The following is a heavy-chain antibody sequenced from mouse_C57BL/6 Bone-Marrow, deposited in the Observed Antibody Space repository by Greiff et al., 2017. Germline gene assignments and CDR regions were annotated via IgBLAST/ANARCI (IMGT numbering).Heavy chain of an antibody. CDR3: ARKGTTVVADAMDY. J-gene: IGHJ4*01. D-gene: IGHD1-1*01. V-gene: IGHV1-52*01. CDR2: IDPSDSET. Sequence: VQLQQPGAELVRPGSSVKLSCKASGYTFTSYWMHWVKQRPIQGLEWIGNIDPSDSETHYNQKFKDKATLTVDKSSSTAYMQLSSLTSEDSAVYYCARKGTTVVADAMDYWGQGTSVTVSS. CDR1: GYTFTSYW.